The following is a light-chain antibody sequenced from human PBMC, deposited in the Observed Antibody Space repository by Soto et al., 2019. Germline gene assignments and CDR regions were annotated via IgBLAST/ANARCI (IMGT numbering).Light chain of an antibody. CDR1: QSVSSSY. J-gene: IGKJ4*01. V-gene: IGKV3-20*01. Sequence: EIVLTQSPATPSISPGERATLSCRASQSVSSSYLAWYQQKPGQAPRLLIYGASSRATGIPDRFSGSGSGTDFTLTISRLEPEDFAVYYCQQYGSSPLTFGGGTKVDI. CDR2: GAS. CDR3: QQYGSSPLT.